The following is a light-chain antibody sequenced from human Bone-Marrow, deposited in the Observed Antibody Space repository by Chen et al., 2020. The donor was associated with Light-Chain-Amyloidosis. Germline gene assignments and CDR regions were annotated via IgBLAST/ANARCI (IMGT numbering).Light chain of an antibody. V-gene: IGKV3-15*01. Sequence: EILLPQSPATLSLSPGERATLSCRASQSVSSYLAWYQQKPGQAPRLLIYGASTRATGIPARFSGSGSGTEFTLTISSLQSEDFAVYYCQQYNNWPPYTFGQGTKLEIK. CDR1: QSVSSY. CDR2: GAS. CDR3: QQYNNWPPYT. J-gene: IGKJ2*01.